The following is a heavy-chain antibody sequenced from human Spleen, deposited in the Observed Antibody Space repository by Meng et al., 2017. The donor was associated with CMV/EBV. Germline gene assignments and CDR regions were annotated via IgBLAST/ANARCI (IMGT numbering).Heavy chain of an antibody. Sequence: GESLKISCAASGFTFSSYGMHWVRQAPGKGLEWVAVIWYDGSNKYYADSVKGRFTISRDNSKNTLYLQMNSLKVEDTAVYYCARDRRSSHRDKHYYGMDVWGQGTTVTVSS. CDR2: IWYDGSNK. J-gene: IGHJ6*02. CDR3: ARDRRSSHRDKHYYGMDV. V-gene: IGHV3-33*01. D-gene: IGHD2-2*01. CDR1: GFTFSSYG.